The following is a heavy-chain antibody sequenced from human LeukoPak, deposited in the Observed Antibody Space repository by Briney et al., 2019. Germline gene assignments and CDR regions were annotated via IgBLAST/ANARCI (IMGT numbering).Heavy chain of an antibody. J-gene: IGHJ6*02. CDR2: ISSSGSTI. D-gene: IGHD6-13*01. Sequence: PGGSLRLSCAASGFTFSSYEMNWVRQAPGKGLEWVSYISSSGSTIYYADSVKGRFTISRDNAKNSLYLQMNSLRAEDTAVYYCARGKQQLVHVNHYYYGMDVWGQGTTVTVSS. CDR1: GFTFSSYE. V-gene: IGHV3-48*03. CDR3: ARGKQQLVHVNHYYYGMDV.